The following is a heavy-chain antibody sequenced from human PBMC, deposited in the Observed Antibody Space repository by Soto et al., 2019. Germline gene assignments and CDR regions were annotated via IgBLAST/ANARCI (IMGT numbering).Heavy chain of an antibody. J-gene: IGHJ4*02. V-gene: IGHV3-23*01. CDR3: ARVTYDDILTAYYFDY. CDR2: ISGSGGST. D-gene: IGHD3-9*01. CDR1: GFTFSSYA. Sequence: GSLRLACAASGFTFSSYAMSRVRQAPGKGLEWVSAISGSGGSTYYADSVKGRFSISRDNSKNTLYLQMNSLRAEDTAVYYCARVTYDDILTAYYFDYWGQGTLVTVSS.